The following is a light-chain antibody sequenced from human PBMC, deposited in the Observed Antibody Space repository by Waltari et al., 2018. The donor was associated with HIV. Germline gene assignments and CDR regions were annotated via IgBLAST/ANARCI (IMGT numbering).Light chain of an antibody. J-gene: IGKJ2*01. CDR3: QQYGRSPDT. CDR2: GAS. CDR1: QSVRNNY. Sequence: ENVLTQSPGPQSLSPGERATLSCRASQSVRNNYLAWFQQKPGQAPRLLIYGASSRATGIPDRFSGSGSGTDFSLTISRLEPEDSAVYYCQQYGRSPDTFGQGTKVEIK. V-gene: IGKV3-20*01.